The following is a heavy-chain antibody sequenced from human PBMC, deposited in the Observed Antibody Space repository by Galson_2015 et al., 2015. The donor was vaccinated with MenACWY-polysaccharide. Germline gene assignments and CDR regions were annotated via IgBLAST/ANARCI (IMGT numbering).Heavy chain of an antibody. CDR2: INHSGST. Sequence: SETLSLTCAVYGGSFSGYYWSWIRQPPGQGLEWIGEINHSGSTNCNPSLKSRVTISVDTSKNQFSLKLSSVTAADTAVYYCARGVGARSRFGLWGQGTLVTVSS. V-gene: IGHV4-34*01. J-gene: IGHJ5*02. CDR1: GGSFSGYY. D-gene: IGHD1-26*01. CDR3: ARGVGARSRFGL.